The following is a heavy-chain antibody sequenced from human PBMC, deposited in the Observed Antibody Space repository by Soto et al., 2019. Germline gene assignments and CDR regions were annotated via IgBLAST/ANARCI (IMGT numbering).Heavy chain of an antibody. CDR3: AKAGLVGTWYYFDC. Sequence: PGGSLRLSCAASGFTFSSYVMSWVRQAPGKGLEWVSAISGSGGNTYYADSVKGRFTISRDNSKNTLYLQMNSLRAEDTAVYYCAKAGLVGTWYYFDCWGQGTLVTVSS. CDR2: ISGSGGNT. V-gene: IGHV3-23*01. CDR1: GFTFSSYV. D-gene: IGHD6-6*01. J-gene: IGHJ4*02.